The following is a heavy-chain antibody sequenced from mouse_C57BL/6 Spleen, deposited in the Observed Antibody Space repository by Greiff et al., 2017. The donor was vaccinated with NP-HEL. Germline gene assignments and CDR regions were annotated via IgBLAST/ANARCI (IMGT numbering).Heavy chain of an antibody. CDR3: ARGDYYSLCY. CDR1: GYAFSSSW. D-gene: IGHD2-12*01. J-gene: IGHJ4*01. V-gene: IGHV1-82*01. Sequence: QVQLKQSGPELVKPGASVKISCKASGYAFSSSWMNWVKQRPGKGLEWIGRIYPGDGDTNYNGKFKGKATLTADKSSSTAYMQLSSLTSEDSAVYFCARGDYYSLCYWGQGTSVTVSS. CDR2: IYPGDGDT.